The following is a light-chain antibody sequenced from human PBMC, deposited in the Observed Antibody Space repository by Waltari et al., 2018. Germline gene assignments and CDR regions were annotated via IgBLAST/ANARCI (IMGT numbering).Light chain of an antibody. CDR3: QQYNSYSEWT. J-gene: IGKJ1*01. CDR1: QSISSW. V-gene: IGKV1-5*03. Sequence: DIQMTQPPPTLSASEGDRATISCRASQSISSWWAWYQQKPGKAPKLLIYQASSLESGVTSRFSGSGSGTEFTLTISSLQPDDSATYYCQQYNSYSEWTFGQGTKVEIK. CDR2: QAS.